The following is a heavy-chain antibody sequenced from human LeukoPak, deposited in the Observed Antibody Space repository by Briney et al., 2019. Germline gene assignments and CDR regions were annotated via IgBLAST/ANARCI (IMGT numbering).Heavy chain of an antibody. CDR2: IYYSGST. J-gene: IGHJ4*02. CDR1: SGSISSSRYY. CDR3: ARLDMIVVVTFDY. Sequence: SETLSLTCTVSSGSISSSRYYWRWIRQPPGKGLEWIGSIYYSGSTYYNPSLKSRVTISVDTSKNQFSLKLSSVTAADTAVYYCARLDMIVVVTFDYWGQGTLVTVSS. D-gene: IGHD3-22*01. V-gene: IGHV4-39*01.